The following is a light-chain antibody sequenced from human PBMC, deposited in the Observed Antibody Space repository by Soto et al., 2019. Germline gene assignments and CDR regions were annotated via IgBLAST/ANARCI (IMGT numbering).Light chain of an antibody. Sequence: SQMTQSPSPLSAAIEDRDIITCRSSQSIRKHLNWYQQKPGNAPKLLIFAASSLQSGVPSRFSGSSSVTDITLTISGLQPEYFATYYCQQSYSSPPTFGQGTKLDIK. CDR1: QSIRKH. V-gene: IGKV1-39*01. CDR2: AAS. J-gene: IGKJ1*01. CDR3: QQSYSSPPT.